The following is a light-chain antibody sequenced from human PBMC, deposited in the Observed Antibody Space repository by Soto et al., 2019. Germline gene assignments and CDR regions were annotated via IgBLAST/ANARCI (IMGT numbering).Light chain of an antibody. CDR3: QQYNGYSRT. CDR2: AAS. CDR1: QSISRY. V-gene: IGKV1-5*01. J-gene: IGKJ1*01. Sequence: RMTQSPASLSASLGDRITIPCAASQSISRYLNWYQHKPGKAPKLLINAASSLERGVPSRFSGSGSGTEVNLTISSMQPDELATFDGQQYNGYSRTFGQGTKVDIK.